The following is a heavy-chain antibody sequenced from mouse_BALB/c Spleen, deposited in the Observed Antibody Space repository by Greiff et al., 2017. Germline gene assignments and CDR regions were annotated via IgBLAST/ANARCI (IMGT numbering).Heavy chain of an antibody. CDR2: IWAGGST. CDR1: GFSLTSYG. Sequence: VQLQQSGPGLVAPSQSLSITCTVSGFSLTSYGVHWVRQPPGKGLEWLGVIWAGGSTNYNSALMSRLSISKDNSKSQVFLKMNSLQTDDTAMYYCAQAREGFAMDYWGQGTSVTVSS. CDR3: AQAREGFAMDY. V-gene: IGHV2-9*02. D-gene: IGHD3-3*01. J-gene: IGHJ4*01.